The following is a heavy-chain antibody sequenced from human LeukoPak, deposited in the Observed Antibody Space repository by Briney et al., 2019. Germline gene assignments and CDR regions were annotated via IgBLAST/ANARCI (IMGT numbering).Heavy chain of an antibody. Sequence: GGSLRLSCAASGFTFSSYSMHWVRQAPGKGLEWVSSISSYSDFIYYADSVKGRFTISRDNAKNSLYLQMNSLRAEDTAVYYCARGGAQLPPNWFDPWGQGTLVTVSS. CDR3: ARGGAQLPPNWFDP. V-gene: IGHV3-21*01. D-gene: IGHD2-2*01. CDR2: ISSYSDFI. J-gene: IGHJ5*02. CDR1: GFTFSSYS.